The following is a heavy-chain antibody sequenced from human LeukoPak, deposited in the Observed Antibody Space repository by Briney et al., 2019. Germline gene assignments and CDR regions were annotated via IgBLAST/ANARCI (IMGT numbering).Heavy chain of an antibody. V-gene: IGHV4-39*01. Sequence: PSETLSLTCTVSGDSITRSGYYWGWIRQPPGKGLEWIGSLNYRGRTSYSPSLKSRVTISVDTSKNQFSLKLTSVTAADTAVYYCARLISGTMLDYWGQGTLVTVSS. CDR2: LNYRGRT. D-gene: IGHD1-7*01. CDR3: ARLISGTMLDY. J-gene: IGHJ4*02. CDR1: GDSITRSGYY.